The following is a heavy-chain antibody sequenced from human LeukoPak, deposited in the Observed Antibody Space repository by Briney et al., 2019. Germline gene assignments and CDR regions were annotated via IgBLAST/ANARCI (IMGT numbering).Heavy chain of an antibody. CDR1: GGSISSNDYY. J-gene: IGHJ2*01. Sequence: PSETLSLTCTVSGGSISSNDYYWDWIRQPPGMGLEYIGSIYYSGSTYYNPSLKSRVTKSVDTSKNQFSLKLSSVTAADTAVYYCARDQDFWSGYLLWYFDLWGRGTLVTVSS. D-gene: IGHD3-3*01. V-gene: IGHV4-39*07. CDR3: ARDQDFWSGYLLWYFDL. CDR2: IYYSGST.